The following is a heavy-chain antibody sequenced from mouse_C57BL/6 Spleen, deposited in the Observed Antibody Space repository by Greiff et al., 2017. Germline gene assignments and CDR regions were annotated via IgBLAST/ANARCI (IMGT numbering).Heavy chain of an antibody. CDR2: INPGGGGT. J-gene: IGHJ4*01. Sequence: QVQLQQSGAELVRPGTSVTVSCKASGYAFTNYLIEWVKQRPGQGLEWIGVINPGGGGTNYNAKFKGKATLTADKSSSTAYMQLSSLTSEDSAVXFCARSGWDDYAMDYWGQGTSVTVSS. V-gene: IGHV1-54*01. D-gene: IGHD3-2*02. CDR1: GYAFTNYL. CDR3: ARSGWDDYAMDY.